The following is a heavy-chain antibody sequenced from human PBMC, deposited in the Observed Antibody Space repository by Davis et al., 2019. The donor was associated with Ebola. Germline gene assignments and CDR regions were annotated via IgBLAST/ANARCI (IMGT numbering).Heavy chain of an antibody. CDR2: INHSGST. V-gene: IGHV4-34*01. CDR1: GGSFSGYY. J-gene: IGHJ2*01. D-gene: IGHD3-22*01. CDR3: ARLNTYYYDSSGYHTYWYFDL. Sequence: SETLSLTCAVYGGSFSGYYWSWIRQPPGKGLEWIGEINHSGSTNYNPSLKSRVTISVDTSKNQFSLKLSSVTAADTAVYYCARLNTYYYDSSGYHTYWYFDLWGRGTLVTVSS.